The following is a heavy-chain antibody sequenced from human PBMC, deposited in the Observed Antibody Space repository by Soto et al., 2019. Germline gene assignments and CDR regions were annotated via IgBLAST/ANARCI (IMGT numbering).Heavy chain of an antibody. Sequence: EVQLVESGGGLVKPGGSLRLSCAASGFTFSSYSMNWVRQAPGKGLEWVSSISSSSSYIYYADSVKGRFTISRDNAKNSLYLQMNSLRAEDTAVYYCASESSGWYRDDWGQGTLVTVSS. J-gene: IGHJ4*02. CDR2: ISSSSSYI. CDR3: ASESSGWYRDD. D-gene: IGHD6-19*01. CDR1: GFTFSSYS. V-gene: IGHV3-21*01.